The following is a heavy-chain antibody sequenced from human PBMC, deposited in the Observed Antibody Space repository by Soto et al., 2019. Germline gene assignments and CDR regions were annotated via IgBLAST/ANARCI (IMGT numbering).Heavy chain of an antibody. V-gene: IGHV3-21*01. Sequence: EVQLVESGGGLVKPGGSLGHSCAASGFTFGTYTMNWVRQAPGKGLEWVSSIGTTSSYIYYADSVRGRFTISRDNARDSLYLQMSSLRAEDTAVYYCARVMCGDCSTYYYYSMDVWGQRTTVTVSS. J-gene: IGHJ6*02. CDR2: IGTTSSYI. CDR3: ARVMCGDCSTYYYYSMDV. D-gene: IGHD2-21*02. CDR1: GFTFGTYT.